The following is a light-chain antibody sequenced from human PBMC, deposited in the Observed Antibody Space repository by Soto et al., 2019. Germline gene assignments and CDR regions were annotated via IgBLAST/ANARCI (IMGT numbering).Light chain of an antibody. Sequence: DIQMTQSPSTLSASVGDRVTITCRASQSISSWLAWYQQKPGKAPKLLIYKASSLQSGVPSRFSVSGSGTEFTLTISSLQPDDFATYYCHQYKTYWTFGHGTKVEMK. CDR1: QSISSW. J-gene: IGKJ1*01. V-gene: IGKV1-5*03. CDR2: KAS. CDR3: HQYKTYWT.